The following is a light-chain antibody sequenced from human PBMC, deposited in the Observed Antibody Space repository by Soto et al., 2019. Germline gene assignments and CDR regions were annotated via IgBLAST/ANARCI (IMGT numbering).Light chain of an antibody. Sequence: DIQMTQSPSTLSASVGDRVTITCRASQSISSWLAWYQQKPGKAPKLLIYDASSLESGVPSRFSGSGSGTEFTLTISSLQPDDFATYYCQQYNSYSSAFGQGTKVDI. CDR2: DAS. J-gene: IGKJ1*01. CDR1: QSISSW. CDR3: QQYNSYSSA. V-gene: IGKV1-5*01.